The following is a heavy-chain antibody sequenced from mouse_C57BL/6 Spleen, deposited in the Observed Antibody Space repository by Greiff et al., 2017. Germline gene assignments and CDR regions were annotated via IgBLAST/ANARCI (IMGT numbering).Heavy chain of an antibody. CDR1: GFTFSDYY. J-gene: IGHJ3*01. Sequence: DVHLVESEGGLVQPGSSMKLSCTASGFTFSDYYMAWVRQVPEKGLEWVANINYDGSSTYYLDSLKSRFIISRDNAKNILYLQMSSLKSEDTATYYCAREGGDGYSFAYWGQGTLVTVSA. V-gene: IGHV5-16*01. CDR3: AREGGDGYSFAY. CDR2: INYDGSST. D-gene: IGHD2-3*01.